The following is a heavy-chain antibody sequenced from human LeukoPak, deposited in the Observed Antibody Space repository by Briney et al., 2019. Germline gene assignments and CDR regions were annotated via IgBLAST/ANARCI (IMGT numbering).Heavy chain of an antibody. J-gene: IGHJ4*02. CDR1: RFTVSSNS. CDR2: IYSGGST. V-gene: IGHV3-66*01. D-gene: IGHD3-10*01. Sequence: GGSLRLSCAASRFTVSSNSMSWVRQAPGGGLEWVSFIYSGGSTYYEDSVKGRFAISRDNSKNTLYLQMNSLRAEDTAVYYCANEKGYYGSGNPGGFDYWGQGTQVTVSS. CDR3: ANEKGYYGSGNPGGFDY.